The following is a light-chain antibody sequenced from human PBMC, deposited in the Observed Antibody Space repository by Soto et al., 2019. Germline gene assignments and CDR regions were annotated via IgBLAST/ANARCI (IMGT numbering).Light chain of an antibody. CDR2: SAS. V-gene: IGKV3-20*01. CDR1: QSFSSSY. CDR3: QQYAGSPRT. J-gene: IGKJ1*01. Sequence: EIVLTQSPGTLSLSPGERATLSCRASQSFSSSYLAWYQQKSGQAPRLLIYSASRRATGIPDRFTGSGSGTDFTLTINRVEPEDFAVYFCQQYAGSPRTFGQGTKVDI.